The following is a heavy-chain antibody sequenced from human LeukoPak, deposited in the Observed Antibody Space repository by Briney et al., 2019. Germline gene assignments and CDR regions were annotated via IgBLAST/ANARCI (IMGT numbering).Heavy chain of an antibody. Sequence: GGSLRLSCAASGFTFSRYSMNWVRQAPGKGLEWVASISISSNYKYYPDSLKGRFTISRDNAKNSLYLQMNSLRAEDTALYYCARRDIVVVPAAIIGAFDIWGQGTMVTVSS. J-gene: IGHJ3*02. CDR1: GFTFSRYS. V-gene: IGHV3-21*04. D-gene: IGHD2-2*02. CDR2: ISISSNYK. CDR3: ARRDIVVVPAAIIGAFDI.